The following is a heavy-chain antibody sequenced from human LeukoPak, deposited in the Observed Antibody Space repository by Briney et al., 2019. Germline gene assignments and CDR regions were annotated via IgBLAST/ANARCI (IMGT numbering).Heavy chain of an antibody. Sequence: GGSLRLSCAASGFTLKNYWMSWVRQAPGKGVEGVANIKQDGSQKNYVDSVKGRFTISRDNAKNSLYLQVSRLRAEDTAVYYCARDTYNYDTSGYGLEYWGQGTLVTVSS. J-gene: IGHJ4*02. D-gene: IGHD3-22*01. CDR3: ARDTYNYDTSGYGLEY. V-gene: IGHV3-7*01. CDR1: GFTLKNYW. CDR2: IKQDGSQK.